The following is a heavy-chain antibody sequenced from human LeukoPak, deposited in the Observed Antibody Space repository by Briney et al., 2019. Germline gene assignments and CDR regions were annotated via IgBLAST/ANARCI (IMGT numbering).Heavy chain of an antibody. CDR2: IYHSGST. J-gene: IGHJ4*02. CDR3: ARGGGYASPIGY. Sequence: PSETLSLTCAVYGGSFSGYYWSWIRQPPGKGLEWIGYIYHSGSTNYNPSLKSRVTISVDTSKNQFSLKLSSVTAADTAVYYCARGGGYASPIGYWGQGALVTVPS. CDR1: GGSFSGYY. D-gene: IGHD5-12*01. V-gene: IGHV4-59*01.